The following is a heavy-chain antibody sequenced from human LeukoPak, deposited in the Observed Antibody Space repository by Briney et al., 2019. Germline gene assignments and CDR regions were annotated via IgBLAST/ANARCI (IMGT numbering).Heavy chain of an antibody. V-gene: IGHV1-69*04. J-gene: IGHJ4*02. D-gene: IGHD5-18*01. CDR3: ARLGLYSYGLYYFDY. CDR2: IIPILGIA. CDR1: GGTFSSYA. Sequence: SVKVSCKASGGTFSSYAISWVRQAPGQGLEWMGRIIPILGIANYAQKFQGRVTITADKSTSTAYMELSSLRSEDTAVYYCARLGLYSYGLYYFDYWGQGTLATVSS.